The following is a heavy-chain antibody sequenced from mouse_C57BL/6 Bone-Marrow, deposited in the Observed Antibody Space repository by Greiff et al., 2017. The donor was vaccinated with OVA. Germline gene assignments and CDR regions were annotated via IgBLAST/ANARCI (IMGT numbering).Heavy chain of an antibody. V-gene: IGHV1-18*01. CDR3: ARHGSSYDYAMDY. J-gene: IGHJ4*01. D-gene: IGHD1-1*01. Sequence: EVQLQQSGPELVKPGASVKIPCKASGYTFTDYNMDWVKQSHGKSLEWIGDINPNNGGTIYNQKFKGKATLPVDKSSSTAYMELRSLTSEDTAVYYCARHGSSYDYAMDYWGQGTSVTVSS. CDR2: INPNNGGT. CDR1: GYTFTDYN.